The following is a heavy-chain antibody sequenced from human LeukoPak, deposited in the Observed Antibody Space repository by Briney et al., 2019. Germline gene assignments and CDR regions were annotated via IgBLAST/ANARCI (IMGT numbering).Heavy chain of an antibody. J-gene: IGHJ4*02. V-gene: IGHV1-2*02. CDR3: ARRLSAIDY. CDR2: INPNSGDT. Sequence: ASVTVSFKASGYTFTVYYMHWVRQAPGQGLEWMGWINPNSGDTNYEQKFQGRVTMTRDTSISTAYMELSRLRSDDTAVYYCARRLSAIDYWGQGTLVTVSS. D-gene: IGHD6-25*01. CDR1: GYTFTVYY.